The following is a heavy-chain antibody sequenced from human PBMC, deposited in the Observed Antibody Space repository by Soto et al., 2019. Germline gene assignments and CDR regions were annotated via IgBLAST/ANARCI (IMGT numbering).Heavy chain of an antibody. CDR1: GGTFSSYA. CDR2: IIPIFGTA. Sequence: SVKVSCKASGGTFSSYAISWVRQAPGQGLEWMGGIIPIFGTANYAQKFQGRVTITADESTSTAYMELSSLRSEDTAVYYCARAHLRPGSNDRPGWFDPWGQGTLVTVS. V-gene: IGHV1-69*13. CDR3: ARAHLRPGSNDRPGWFDP. J-gene: IGHJ5*02. D-gene: IGHD6-6*01.